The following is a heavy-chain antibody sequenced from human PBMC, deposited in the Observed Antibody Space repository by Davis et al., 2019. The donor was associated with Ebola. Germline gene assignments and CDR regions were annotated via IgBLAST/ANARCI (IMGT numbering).Heavy chain of an antibody. CDR2: INPSGGST. Sequence: AASVKVSCKASGYTFTSYYMHWVRQAPGQGLEWMGIINPSGGSTSYAQKFQGRVTMTRDTSISTAYMELSRLRSDDTAVYYCARESLSGYDFRGAFDIWGQGTMVTVSS. CDR1: GYTFTSYY. D-gene: IGHD5-12*01. CDR3: ARESLSGYDFRGAFDI. V-gene: IGHV1-46*01. J-gene: IGHJ3*02.